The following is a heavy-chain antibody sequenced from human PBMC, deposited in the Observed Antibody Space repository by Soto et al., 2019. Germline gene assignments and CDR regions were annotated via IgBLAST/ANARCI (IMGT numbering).Heavy chain of an antibody. Sequence: SETLSLTCTVSGGSISRYFWRWIRQSPGKGLEWIGYIFYTGSTNYNPSLKSRVTISIDTSKNQFSLKLTSVTAADTAVYYCARGGSWFDPWGQGTLVTVSS. CDR1: GGSISRYF. CDR2: IFYTGST. V-gene: IGHV4-59*01. CDR3: ARGGSWFDP. J-gene: IGHJ5*02.